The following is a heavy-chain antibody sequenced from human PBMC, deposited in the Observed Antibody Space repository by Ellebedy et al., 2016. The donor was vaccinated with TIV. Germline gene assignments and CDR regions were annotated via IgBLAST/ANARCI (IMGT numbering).Heavy chain of an antibody. CDR1: GYTFTGYF. V-gene: IGHV1-69*13. Sequence: AASVKVSCKASGYTFTGYFIHWVRQAPGQGLEWIGGIIPVFGTADYAQKFQGRVTITADESTSTAYMDLSSLRSEDTAIYYCARAITAAATALLSLGESSNDAFDIWGQGTMVTVSS. CDR3: ARAITAAATALLSLGESSNDAFDI. J-gene: IGHJ3*02. CDR2: IIPVFGTA. D-gene: IGHD3-16*01.